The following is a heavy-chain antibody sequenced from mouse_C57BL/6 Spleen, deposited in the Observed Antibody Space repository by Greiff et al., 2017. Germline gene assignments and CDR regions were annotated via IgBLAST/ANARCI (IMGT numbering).Heavy chain of an antibody. CDR2: IHPNSGST. V-gene: IGHV1-64*01. Sequence: QVQLQQPGAELVKPGASVKLSCKASGYTFTSYWMHWVKQRPGQGLEWIGMIHPNSGSTKSNEKFKSKATLTVDKSSSTTYMQLSSLTSEDSAVYYWASGADYSNNGDDYWGQGTTLTVSS. J-gene: IGHJ2*01. CDR3: ASGADYSNNGDDY. CDR1: GYTFTSYW. D-gene: IGHD2-5*01.